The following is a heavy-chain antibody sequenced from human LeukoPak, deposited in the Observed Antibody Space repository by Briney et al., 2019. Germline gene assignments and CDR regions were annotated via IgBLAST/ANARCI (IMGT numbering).Heavy chain of an antibody. Sequence: ASVTVSCKVSGYTLTELSMHWVRQAPGKGLEWMGGFDPEDGETIYAQKFQGRVTMTEDTSTDSAYMELSSLRSEDTAVYYCATVAGIAGDYYYYYGMDVWGQGTTVTVSS. J-gene: IGHJ6*02. V-gene: IGHV1-24*01. CDR3: ATVAGIAGDYYYYYGMDV. D-gene: IGHD6-19*01. CDR1: GYTLTELS. CDR2: FDPEDGET.